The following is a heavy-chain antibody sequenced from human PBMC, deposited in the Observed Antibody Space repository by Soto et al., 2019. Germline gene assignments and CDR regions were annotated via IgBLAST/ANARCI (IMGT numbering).Heavy chain of an antibody. V-gene: IGHV4-4*02. CDR2: IYHSGRT. CDR3: ARVSVWYYYYGMDV. CDR1: GVSISSSNW. Sequence: SETLYLTCAVSGVSISSSNWWSWVRQPPGKGLEWIGEIYHSGRTNYNPSLKSRVTISVDKSKNQFSLKLSSVTAADTAVYYCARVSVWYYYYGMDVWGQGTTVTVSS. J-gene: IGHJ6*02.